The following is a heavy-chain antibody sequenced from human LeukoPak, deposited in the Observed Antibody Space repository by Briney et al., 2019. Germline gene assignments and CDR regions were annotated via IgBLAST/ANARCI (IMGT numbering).Heavy chain of an antibody. CDR2: MYYSGSP. D-gene: IGHD6-13*01. Sequence: PSETLSLTCTVSGGSISSSSYYWGWIRQPPGKGLEWIGSMYYSGSPHYNPSLKSRVTISVDTSKNQFSLKLSSVTAADTAVYYCAREPRIAAAGTAFDYWGQGTLVTVSS. CDR3: AREPRIAAAGTAFDY. J-gene: IGHJ4*02. CDR1: GGSISSSSYY. V-gene: IGHV4-39*02.